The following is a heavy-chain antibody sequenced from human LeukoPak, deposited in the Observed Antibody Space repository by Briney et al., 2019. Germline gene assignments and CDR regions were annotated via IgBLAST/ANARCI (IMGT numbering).Heavy chain of an antibody. CDR3: AKEWIRGVINY. J-gene: IGHJ4*02. V-gene: IGHV3-30*18. CDR1: GFTFNPYG. Sequence: GGSLRLSCAASGFTFNPYGMHWVRQAPGEGPEWVAVIPNDGYNKYYTDSVKGRFTISRDNSKNTLYLQMNSLRAEDTAVYYCAKEWIRGVINYWGQGTLVIVSS. D-gene: IGHD3-10*01. CDR2: IPNDGYNK.